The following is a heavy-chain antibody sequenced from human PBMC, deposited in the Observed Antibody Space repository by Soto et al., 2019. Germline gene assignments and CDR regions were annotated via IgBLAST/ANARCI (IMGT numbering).Heavy chain of an antibody. CDR3: ARCRRDGDAEGYYFDY. Sequence: GSGPTLANPTQPLSLTRTFSGFPLSTSGMCVSWIRQPPGKALEWLALSDWNDDKYYSTSLKTRLTISKANSKNQVVLTMTNMDPVDTATYYRARCRRDGDAEGYYFDYWGQGTLVTVSS. CDR2: SDWNDDK. V-gene: IGHV2-70*01. J-gene: IGHJ4*02. CDR1: GFPLSTSGMC.